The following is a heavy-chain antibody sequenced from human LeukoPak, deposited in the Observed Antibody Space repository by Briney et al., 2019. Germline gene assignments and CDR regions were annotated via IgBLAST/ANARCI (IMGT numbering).Heavy chain of an antibody. CDR3: ARDGLIVVVPAATQGWFDP. CDR2: IRYEGSNK. V-gene: IGHV3-30*02. D-gene: IGHD2-2*01. Sequence: GGSLRLSCAASGFTFSSYGMHWVRQAPGKGLEWVAFIRYEGSNKYYADSVKGRFTISRDNSKNTLYLQMNSLRAEDTAVYYCARDGLIVVVPAATQGWFDPWGQGTLVTVSS. CDR1: GFTFSSYG. J-gene: IGHJ5*02.